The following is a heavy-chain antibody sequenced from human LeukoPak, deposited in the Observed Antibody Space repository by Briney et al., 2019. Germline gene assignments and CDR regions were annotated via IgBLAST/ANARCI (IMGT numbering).Heavy chain of an antibody. Sequence: ASVKVSCKASGYTFTSYGISWVRQAPRQGLEWMGWISAYNGNTNYAQKLQGRVTMTTDTSTSTAYMELRSLRSDDTAVYYCARTPRYSSGWYHYFDYWGQGTLVTVAS. CDR1: GYTFTSYG. CDR3: ARTPRYSSGWYHYFDY. CDR2: ISAYNGNT. V-gene: IGHV1-18*01. D-gene: IGHD6-19*01. J-gene: IGHJ4*02.